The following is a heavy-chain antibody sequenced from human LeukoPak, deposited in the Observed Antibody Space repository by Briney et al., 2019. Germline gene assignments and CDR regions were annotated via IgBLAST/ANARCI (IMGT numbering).Heavy chain of an antibody. D-gene: IGHD3-10*01. V-gene: IGHV4-34*01. CDR2: INHIGST. CDR3: ARGLMVRGVIRPRPRYYFDY. CDR1: GGSFSGYY. J-gene: IGHJ4*02. Sequence: SETLSLTCAVYGGSFSGYYLSGLRQPPAKGLDGMGGINHIGSTTYNPSLKSRVTISVDTSKNQFSLKLSSVTAADTAVYYCARGLMVRGVIRPRPRYYFDYWGQGTLVTVSS.